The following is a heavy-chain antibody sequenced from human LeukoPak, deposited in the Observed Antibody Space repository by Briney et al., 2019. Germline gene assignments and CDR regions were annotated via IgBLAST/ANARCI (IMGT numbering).Heavy chain of an antibody. CDR1: GFTFSSYA. Sequence: GGSLRLSCAASGFTFSSYAMSWVRQAPGKGLEWVSAISGSGGSTYYADSVKGRFTISRDNSKNTLYLQMNSLRAEDTAVYYCATAYCSGGSCPLDYYYYYYMDVWGKGTTVTVSS. J-gene: IGHJ6*03. V-gene: IGHV3-23*01. CDR3: ATAYCSGGSCPLDYYYYYYMDV. CDR2: ISGSGGST. D-gene: IGHD2-15*01.